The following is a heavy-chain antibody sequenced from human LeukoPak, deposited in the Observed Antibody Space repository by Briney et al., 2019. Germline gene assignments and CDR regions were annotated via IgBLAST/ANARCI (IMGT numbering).Heavy chain of an antibody. CDR3: AKFYGDPTRFNYFDY. D-gene: IGHD4-17*01. Sequence: GGSLRLSCAASGFTFSSYAMHWVRQAPGKGLEWVAVISYDGSNKYYADSVKGRFTISRDNSKNTLYLQMNSLRAEDTAVYYCAKFYGDPTRFNYFDYWGQGTLVTVSS. V-gene: IGHV3-30-3*02. CDR1: GFTFSSYA. J-gene: IGHJ4*02. CDR2: ISYDGSNK.